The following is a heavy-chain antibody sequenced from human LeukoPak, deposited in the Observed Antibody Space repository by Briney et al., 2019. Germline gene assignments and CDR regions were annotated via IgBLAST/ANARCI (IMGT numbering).Heavy chain of an antibody. CDR2: IIPIFGTA. CDR1: GGTFSSYA. V-gene: IGHV1-69*06. CDR3: VRTVDSSGWYGYFDL. Sequence: ASVKVSCKASGGTFSSYAISWVRQAPGQGLKWMGGIIPIFGTANYVQKFQGRVTITADKSTSTAYMELSSLRSEDTAVYYCVRTVDSSGWYGYFDLWGRGTLVTVSS. D-gene: IGHD6-19*01. J-gene: IGHJ2*01.